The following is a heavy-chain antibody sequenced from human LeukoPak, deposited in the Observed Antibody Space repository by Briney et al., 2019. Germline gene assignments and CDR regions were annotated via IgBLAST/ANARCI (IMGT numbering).Heavy chain of an antibody. J-gene: IGHJ4*02. Sequence: GGSLRLSCAASGFTFSSYAMSWVRQAPGKGLEWVSAISSGGVNTFYADSVKGRFTISRDNSKNTLYLQMDSLRAEDTAIYYCARSLNRYCSGGTCFNFDYWGQGTVVTVSS. V-gene: IGHV3-23*01. CDR1: GFTFSSYA. CDR2: ISSGGVNT. D-gene: IGHD2-15*01. CDR3: ARSLNRYCSGGTCFNFDY.